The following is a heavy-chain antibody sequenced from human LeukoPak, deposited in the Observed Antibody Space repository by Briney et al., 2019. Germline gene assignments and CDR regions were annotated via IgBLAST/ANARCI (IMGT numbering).Heavy chain of an antibody. V-gene: IGHV4-39*07. CDR2: IYYSGST. Sequence: SETLSLTCTVSGGSISSSSYYWGWIRQPPGKGLEWIGSIYYSGSTYYNPSLKSRVTISVDTSKNQFSLKLSSVTAADTAVYYCANILEGYYYGSGSYSNYYYYMDVWGKGTTVTVSS. D-gene: IGHD3-10*01. CDR1: GGSISSSSYY. CDR3: ANILEGYYYGSGSYSNYYYYMDV. J-gene: IGHJ6*03.